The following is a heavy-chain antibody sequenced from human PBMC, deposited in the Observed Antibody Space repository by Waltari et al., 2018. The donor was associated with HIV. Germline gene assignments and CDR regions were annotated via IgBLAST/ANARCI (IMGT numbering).Heavy chain of an antibody. CDR1: GGSISSYY. J-gene: IGHJ4*02. Sequence: QVQLQESGPGLVKPSETLSLTCTVSGGSISSYYWSWIRQPPGKGLDWIGYIYYSASTNYNPSLKSRVTISLDTSKSQFSLYRNSVAAADTAVYFGARSTTRGYGSGLTYWGQGTLVTVSS. CDR3: ARSTTRGYGSGLTY. CDR2: IYYSAST. V-gene: IGHV4-59*01. D-gene: IGHD1-26*01.